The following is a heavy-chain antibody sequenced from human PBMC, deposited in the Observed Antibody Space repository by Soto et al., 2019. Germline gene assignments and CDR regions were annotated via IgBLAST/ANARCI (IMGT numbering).Heavy chain of an antibody. V-gene: IGHV1-8*01. J-gene: IGHJ4*02. CDR1: GYTFTSYD. CDR3: AGEKSGYSYY. D-gene: IGHD3-3*01. CDR2: MNPNSGNP. Sequence: QVQLVQSGAEVKKPGASVKVSCKASGYTFTSYDINWVRQATGQGLEWMGWMNPNSGNPGYAQKFRGRVTMTRNNSTDTAYMELSSLRSEDTAVYYCAGEKSGYSYYWGQGTLVTVSS.